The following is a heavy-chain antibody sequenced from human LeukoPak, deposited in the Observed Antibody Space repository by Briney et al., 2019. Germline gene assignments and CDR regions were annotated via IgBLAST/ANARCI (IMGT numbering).Heavy chain of an antibody. V-gene: IGHV3-48*01. D-gene: IGHD1/OR15-1a*01. CDR3: ARGIARTTPFFDY. J-gene: IGHJ4*02. CDR1: GFTFSSYS. CDR2: ISSSSSTI. Sequence: GGSLRPSCAASGFTFSSYSMNWVRQAPGKGLEWVSYISSSSSTIYYADSVKGRFTISRDNAKNSLYLQMNSLRAEDTAVYYCARGIARTTPFFDYWSQGTLVTVSS.